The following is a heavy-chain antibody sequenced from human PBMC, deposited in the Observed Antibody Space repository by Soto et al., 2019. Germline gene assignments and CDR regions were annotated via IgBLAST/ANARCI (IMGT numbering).Heavy chain of an antibody. CDR2: ISAYNGNT. D-gene: IGHD4-17*01. V-gene: IGHV1-18*01. Sequence: AAVKVSCKASGYNFTSYGISWVRQAPGQGLEWMGWISAYNGNTNYAQKLQCRVTMTTDTSTSTAYMELRSLRSDDTAVYYCARHDVPYGGNSTAFDYWGQGTLVTVSS. J-gene: IGHJ4*02. CDR3: ARHDVPYGGNSTAFDY. CDR1: GYNFTSYG.